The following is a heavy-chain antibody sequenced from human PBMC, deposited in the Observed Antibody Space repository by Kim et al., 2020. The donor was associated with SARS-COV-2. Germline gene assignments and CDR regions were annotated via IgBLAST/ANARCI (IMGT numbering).Heavy chain of an antibody. V-gene: IGHV3-21*01. Sequence: GGSLRLSCAASGFTFSSYSMNWVRQAPGKGLEWVSSISSSSSYIYYADSVKGRFTISRDNAKNSLYLQMNSLRAEDTAVYYCARDTGTTPWYYYYGMDVWGQGTTVTVSS. D-gene: IGHD1-1*01. CDR3: ARDTGTTPWYYYYGMDV. CDR2: ISSSSSYI. J-gene: IGHJ6*02. CDR1: GFTFSSYS.